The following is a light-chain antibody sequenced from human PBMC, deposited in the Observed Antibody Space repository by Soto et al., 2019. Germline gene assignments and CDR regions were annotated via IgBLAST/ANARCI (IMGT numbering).Light chain of an antibody. V-gene: IGKV3-15*01. CDR3: QQYNNWPRT. J-gene: IGKJ1*01. CDR1: QSVSSN. Sequence: EIVMTQSPATLSVSPGERATLSCRASQSVSSNLAWYQQKPGQAPRLLIYGASTRATGIPARFSGSGSGTEFTLNISILQSEYFAVYYCQQYNNWPRTFGQGTKVEI. CDR2: GAS.